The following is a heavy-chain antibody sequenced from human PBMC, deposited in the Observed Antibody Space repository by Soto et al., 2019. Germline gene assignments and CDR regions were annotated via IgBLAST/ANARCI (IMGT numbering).Heavy chain of an antibody. D-gene: IGHD2-8*01. CDR3: ARGGHCTNGVCSDLDF. CDR1: GGSISTYY. CDR2: IYYGGSA. V-gene: IGHV4-59*08. Sequence: QVQLQESGPGLVKPSETLSLTCTVSGGSISTYYWNWIRQPPGKGLEWIGYIYYGGSANYNPSLTSRVTISVDTSKKQFSLKLSSVTAADTAVYYCARGGHCTNGVCSDLDFWGQGTLVTVSS. J-gene: IGHJ4*02.